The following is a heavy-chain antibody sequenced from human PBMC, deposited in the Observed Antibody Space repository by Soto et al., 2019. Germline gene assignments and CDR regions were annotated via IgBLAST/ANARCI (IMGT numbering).Heavy chain of an antibody. D-gene: IGHD3-10*01. CDR2: IYYSGST. Sequence: QVQLQESGPGLVKPSQTLSLTCTVSGGSISSGGYYWSWIRQHPGKGLEWIGYIYYSGSTYYNPSLKSRVTISVDTSKNQCSLKLSSVTAADTAVYYCARGVTMVRGVIHTPYFDYWGQGTRVTVSS. CDR3: ARGVTMVRGVIHTPYFDY. V-gene: IGHV4-31*03. CDR1: GGSISSGGYY. J-gene: IGHJ4*02.